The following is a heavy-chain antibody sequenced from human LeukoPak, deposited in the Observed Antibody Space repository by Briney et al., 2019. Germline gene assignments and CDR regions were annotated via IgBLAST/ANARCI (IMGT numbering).Heavy chain of an antibody. CDR2: IRYDGSNK. D-gene: IGHD3-3*01. CDR1: GFTFSSYG. CDR3: VRDPPNDFWSSYYPAFDI. Sequence: GGSLRLSCAASGFTFSSYGMHWVRQAPGKGLEWVAFIRYDGSNKYYADSVKGRFTISRDNSKNTLYLQMNSLRAEDTAVYYCVRDPPNDFWSSYYPAFDIWGQGTMVTVSS. V-gene: IGHV3-30*02. J-gene: IGHJ3*02.